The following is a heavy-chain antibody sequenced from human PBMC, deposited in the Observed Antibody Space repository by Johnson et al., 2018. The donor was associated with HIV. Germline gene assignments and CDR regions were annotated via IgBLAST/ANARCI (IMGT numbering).Heavy chain of an antibody. Sequence: VQLVESGGDVVQPGGSLRLSCAVSGFTFSDHAMSWVRQAPGKGLEWVSAISGSAGTTFYADSVKGRLTISRDNSWNTLYLQMNNLRAEETAVYYCARDPSSGWRPHDAFDIWGQGTMVTVSS. J-gene: IGHJ3*02. CDR1: GFTFSDHA. D-gene: IGHD6-19*01. CDR3: ARDPSSGWRPHDAFDI. V-gene: IGHV3-23*04. CDR2: ISGSAGTT.